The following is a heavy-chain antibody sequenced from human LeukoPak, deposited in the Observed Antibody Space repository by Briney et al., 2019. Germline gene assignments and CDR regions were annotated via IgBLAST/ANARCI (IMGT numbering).Heavy chain of an antibody. Sequence: PGRSLRLSCAASGFTFRSYAMSWVRQAPGKGLEWVSAISGSGSSAYYADSVKGRFTISRDNSKNTFYLQMNSLRAEDTAVYFCAKGSGSGWYGWFAPWGQGTLVTVSS. CDR3: AKGSGSGWYGWFAP. V-gene: IGHV3-23*01. D-gene: IGHD6-19*01. CDR1: GFTFRSYA. CDR2: ISGSGSSA. J-gene: IGHJ5*02.